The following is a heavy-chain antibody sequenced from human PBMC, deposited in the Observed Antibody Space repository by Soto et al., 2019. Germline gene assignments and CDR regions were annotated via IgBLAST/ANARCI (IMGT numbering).Heavy chain of an antibody. J-gene: IGHJ4*02. D-gene: IGHD2-8*01. Sequence: EASVKVSCKASGYTFTSYGISWVRQAPGQGLEWMGWISAYNGNTNYAQKLQGRVTMTTDTSTSTAYMELRSLRSDDTAVYYCARAYCTNGVCYTPVDYWGQGTLVTVSS. CDR3: ARAYCTNGVCYTPVDY. CDR2: ISAYNGNT. CDR1: GYTFTSYG. V-gene: IGHV1-18*01.